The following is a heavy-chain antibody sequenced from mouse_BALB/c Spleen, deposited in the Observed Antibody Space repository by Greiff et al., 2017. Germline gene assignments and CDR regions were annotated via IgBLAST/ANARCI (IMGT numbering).Heavy chain of an antibody. D-gene: IGHD2-12*01. J-gene: IGHJ2*01. CDR3: ARGGYRGYFDY. CDR1: GFTFSDYY. V-gene: IGHV5-4*02. CDR2: ISDGGSYT. Sequence: EVKVEESGGGLVKPGGSLKLSCAASGFTFSDYYMYWVRQTPEKRLEWVATISDGGSYTYYPDSVKGRFTISRDNAKNNLYLQMSSLKSEDTAMYYCARGGYRGYFDYWGQGTTLTVSS.